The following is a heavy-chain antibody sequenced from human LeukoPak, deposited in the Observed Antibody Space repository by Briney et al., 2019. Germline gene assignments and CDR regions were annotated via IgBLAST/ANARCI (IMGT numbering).Heavy chain of an antibody. Sequence: GGSLRLSCAASGFTFSSYSMNWVRQAPGKGLEWVSYISSSSSTIYYADSVKGRFTISRDNAKNSLYLQMNSLRAEDTAVYYCAKDRELLNYYYYGMDVWGQGTTVTVSS. CDR2: ISSSSSTI. CDR1: GFTFSSYS. V-gene: IGHV3-48*01. D-gene: IGHD3-10*01. CDR3: AKDRELLNYYYYGMDV. J-gene: IGHJ6*02.